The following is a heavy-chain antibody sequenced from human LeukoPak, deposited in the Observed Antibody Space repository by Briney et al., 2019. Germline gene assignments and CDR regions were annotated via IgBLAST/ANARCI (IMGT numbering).Heavy chain of an antibody. CDR3: ARVVVVAATLDY. CDR1: GFTFSSYA. J-gene: IGHJ4*02. Sequence: PGGSLRLSCAASGFTFSSYAMHWVRQAPGKGLGWVAVISYDGSNKYYADSVKGRFTISRDNSKNTLYLQMNSLRAEDTAVYYCARVVVVAATLDYWGQGTLVTVSS. CDR2: ISYDGSNK. V-gene: IGHV3-30-3*01. D-gene: IGHD2-15*01.